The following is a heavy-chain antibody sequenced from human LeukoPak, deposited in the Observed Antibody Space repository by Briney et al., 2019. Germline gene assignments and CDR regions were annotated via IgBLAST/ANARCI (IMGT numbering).Heavy chain of an antibody. D-gene: IGHD3-16*02. CDR3: AKERAGYTNPYYFAY. Sequence: AVSLRRSCSASGFTCSTYAMSWLRQAPGKGLKGVSTISGSGANTYYADSGRGRFTISRANSKSTLSLHMNSLSAEDTDVYYCAKERAGYTNPYYFAYWGQGTLVTVSS. V-gene: IGHV3-23*01. CDR1: GFTCSTYA. CDR2: ISGSGANT. J-gene: IGHJ4*02.